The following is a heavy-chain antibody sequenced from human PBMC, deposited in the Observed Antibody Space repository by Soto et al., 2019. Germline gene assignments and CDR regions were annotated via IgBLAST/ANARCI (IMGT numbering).Heavy chain of an antibody. J-gene: IGHJ6*02. Sequence: QVRLQESGPGLVKPSETLSLTCTVSGGSISSYYWSWIRQPPGKGLEWIGYMYNTGSTIYNPSLKSRVNISVDTSKNQFSLKLNSVTAAETAVYYCARDLWGYCGTDCYPLDVWGQGTTVTVSS. V-gene: IGHV4-59*01. CDR2: MYNTGST. CDR1: GGSISSYY. CDR3: ARDLWGYCGTDCYPLDV. D-gene: IGHD2-21*02.